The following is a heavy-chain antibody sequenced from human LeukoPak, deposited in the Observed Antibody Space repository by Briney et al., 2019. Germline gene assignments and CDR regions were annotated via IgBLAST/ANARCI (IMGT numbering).Heavy chain of an antibody. CDR2: INPNSGGT. CDR1: GYTFTGYY. D-gene: IGHD4-17*01. V-gene: IGHV1-2*02. CDR3: ALLNDYGDYAKLDY. J-gene: IGHJ4*02. Sequence: GASVKVSCKASGYTFTGYYMHWVRQAPGQGLEWMGWINPNSGGTNYAQKFQGRVTMTRDTSISTAYMELSRLRSDDTAVYYCALLNDYGDYAKLDYWGQGTLVTVSS.